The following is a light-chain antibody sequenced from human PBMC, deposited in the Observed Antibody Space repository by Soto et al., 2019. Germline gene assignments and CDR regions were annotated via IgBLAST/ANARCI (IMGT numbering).Light chain of an antibody. V-gene: IGKV3-15*01. Sequence: EIVMTQSPASLSVSPGERATLSCRASQSVSRTLAWYQQKPGQAPRLLIYGASTRATGIPARFSGRGSGTDFTLTISSLQSEDFAVYYCQQYDSWRYTFGPGTKLEIK. CDR2: GAS. J-gene: IGKJ2*01. CDR3: QQYDSWRYT. CDR1: QSVSRT.